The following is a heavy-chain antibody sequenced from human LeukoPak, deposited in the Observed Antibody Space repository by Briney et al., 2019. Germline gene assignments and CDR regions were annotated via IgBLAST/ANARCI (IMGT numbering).Heavy chain of an antibody. CDR1: GGSISSYY. Sequence: SETLSLTCTVSGGSISSYYWSWIRQPPGKGLEWIGRIYTSGSTNYNPSLKSRVTISVDTSKNQFSLKLSSVTAADTAVYYCATELLPDWFDPWGQGTLVTVSS. CDR2: IYTSGST. V-gene: IGHV4-4*08. CDR3: ATELLPDWFDP. J-gene: IGHJ5*02. D-gene: IGHD2-15*01.